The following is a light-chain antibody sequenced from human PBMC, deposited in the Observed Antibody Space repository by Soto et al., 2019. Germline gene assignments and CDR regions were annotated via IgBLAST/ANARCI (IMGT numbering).Light chain of an antibody. Sequence: QVPQSPSSVSASVGDRVTLSCRASRDIGTWLGWYQQIPGKAPKVLVYATSTLQTGVPSRFSGRGSGTDFALTIMMRQPEDVATYYCQQDGSSPQTFGQGTKVDIK. CDR2: ATS. V-gene: IGKV1D-12*01. CDR3: QQDGSSPQT. J-gene: IGKJ1*01. CDR1: RDIGTW.